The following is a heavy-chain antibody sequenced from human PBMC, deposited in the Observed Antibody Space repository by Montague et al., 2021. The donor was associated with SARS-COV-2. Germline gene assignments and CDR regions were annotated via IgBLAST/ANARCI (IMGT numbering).Heavy chain of an antibody. CDR2: IYYSGST. CDR1: GGSISSSTYY. Sequence: SETLSLTCTVSGGSISSSTYYWGWIRQPPGKGLEWIGSIYYSGSTYYNPSLKSRVTISVDTSKNQFSLKLSSVTAADTAVYYCARHGWGWLRLLRPFDYWGREPWSPSPQ. V-gene: IGHV4-39*01. D-gene: IGHD5-12*01. J-gene: IGHJ4*02. CDR3: ARHGWGWLRLLRPFDY.